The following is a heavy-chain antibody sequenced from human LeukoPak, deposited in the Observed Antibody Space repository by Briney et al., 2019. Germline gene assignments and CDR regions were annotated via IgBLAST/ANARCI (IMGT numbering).Heavy chain of an antibody. Sequence: SQTLSLTCTVSGGSISSGDYYWSWIRQPPGKGLEWIGYIYYSGSTNYNPSLKSRVTISVDTSKNQFSLKLNSVTAADTAVYYCARLYYGSGSYYLDYWGLGTLVTVSS. CDR1: GGSISSGDYY. CDR3: ARLYYGSGSYYLDY. CDR2: IYYSGST. V-gene: IGHV4-30-4*01. J-gene: IGHJ4*02. D-gene: IGHD3-10*01.